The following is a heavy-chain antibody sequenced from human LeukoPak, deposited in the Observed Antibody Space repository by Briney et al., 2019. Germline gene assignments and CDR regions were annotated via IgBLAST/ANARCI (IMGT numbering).Heavy chain of an antibody. Sequence: ASVKVSCKASGYTFTGYYMHWVRQAPGQGLEWMGWINPNSGGTNYAQKFQGRVTMTRDTSISTAYMELSRLRSDDTAVYYCARDGIAAAGTRNWFDPWGPGALFSVSS. CDR1: GYTFTGYY. V-gene: IGHV1-2*02. J-gene: IGHJ5*02. CDR3: ARDGIAAAGTRNWFDP. CDR2: INPNSGGT. D-gene: IGHD6-13*01.